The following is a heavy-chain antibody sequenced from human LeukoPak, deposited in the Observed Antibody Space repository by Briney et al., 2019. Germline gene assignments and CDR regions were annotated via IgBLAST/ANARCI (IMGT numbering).Heavy chain of an antibody. CDR1: GGSISSYY. CDR3: ARAPRGYSGYETLIFDY. CDR2: IYYSGST. V-gene: IGHV4-4*07. J-gene: IGHJ4*02. D-gene: IGHD5-12*01. Sequence: PSETLSLTCTVSGGSISSYYWSWIRQPAGKGLEWIGRIYYSGSTNYNPSLKSRVTISVDTSKNQFSLKLSSVTAADTAVYYCARAPRGYSGYETLIFDYWGPGTLVTVSS.